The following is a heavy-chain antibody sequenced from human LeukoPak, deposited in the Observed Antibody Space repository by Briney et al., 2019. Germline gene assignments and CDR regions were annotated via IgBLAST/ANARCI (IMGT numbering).Heavy chain of an antibody. CDR2: ISYDGSFQ. Sequence: GGSLRLSCAAPGFNFVNYAMHWVRQAPGKGLDWVALISYDGSFQSYADSVKGRFTISRDSSTNTVSLQMNSLRDEDTAMYYCAREIRGYYAAYWGQGILVTVSS. V-gene: IGHV3-30*04. J-gene: IGHJ4*02. D-gene: IGHD3-3*01. CDR3: AREIRGYYAAY. CDR1: GFNFVNYA.